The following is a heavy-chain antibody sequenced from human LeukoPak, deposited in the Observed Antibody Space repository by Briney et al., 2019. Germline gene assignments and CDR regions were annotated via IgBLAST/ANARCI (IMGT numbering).Heavy chain of an antibody. Sequence: GGSLRLSCAASGFTFSRYWMSWVRQAPGKGLEWVANIKEDGGEKFHVDSVKGRFTISRDNAKKSLNLQMNSLRAEDTAVYFCARVLGCTNGVCHDAFDIWGQGTVVTVSS. D-gene: IGHD2-8*01. CDR1: GFTFSRYW. J-gene: IGHJ3*02. V-gene: IGHV3-7*01. CDR3: ARVLGCTNGVCHDAFDI. CDR2: IKEDGGEK.